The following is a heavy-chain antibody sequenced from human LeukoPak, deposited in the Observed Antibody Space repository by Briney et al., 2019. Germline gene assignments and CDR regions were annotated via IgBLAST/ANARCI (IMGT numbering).Heavy chain of an antibody. Sequence: SETLSLTCTVSGGSISSGGYYWSWIRQHPGKGLEWIGYIYYSGSTYYNPSLKSRVTISVDTSKNQFSLKLSSVTAADTAVYYCARESRHLPAARLLDYWGQGTLVTVSS. J-gene: IGHJ4*02. D-gene: IGHD2-2*01. CDR1: GGSISSGGYY. CDR2: IYYSGST. V-gene: IGHV4-31*03. CDR3: ARESRHLPAARLLDY.